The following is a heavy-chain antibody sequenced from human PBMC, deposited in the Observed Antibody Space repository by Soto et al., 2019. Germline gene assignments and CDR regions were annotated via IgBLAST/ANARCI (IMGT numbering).Heavy chain of an antibody. CDR1: GGSISSSNW. D-gene: IGHD3-9*01. CDR2: IYHSGST. J-gene: IGHJ6*02. V-gene: IGHV4-4*02. Sequence: QVQLQESGPGLVKPSGTLSLTCAVSGGSISSSNWWSWVRQPPGKGLEWIGEIYHSGSTNYNPSLQSRVTISVDKSKNQFSLKLSSVTAADTAVYYCARDGRSYDILTGAYYYYGMDVWGQGTTVTVSS. CDR3: ARDGRSYDILTGAYYYYGMDV.